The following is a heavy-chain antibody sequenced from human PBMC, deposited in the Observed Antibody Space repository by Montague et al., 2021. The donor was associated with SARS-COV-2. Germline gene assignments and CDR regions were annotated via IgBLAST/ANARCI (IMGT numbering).Heavy chain of an antibody. CDR1: GFTFGDYG. Sequence: SLRLSCAVSGFTFGDYGMSWVRQAPGKGLEWASGISRSGDRTAYGDSVKGRFTISRDNAKNSLYLQMNSLRVEDTAFYHCSRGGGMIRGVVDFWGQGILVSVSS. J-gene: IGHJ4*02. D-gene: IGHD3-10*01. CDR3: SRGGGMIRGVVDF. CDR2: ISRSGDRT. V-gene: IGHV3-20*01.